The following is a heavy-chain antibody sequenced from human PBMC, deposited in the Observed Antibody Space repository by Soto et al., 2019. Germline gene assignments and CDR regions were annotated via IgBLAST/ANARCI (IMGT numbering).Heavy chain of an antibody. V-gene: IGHV4-4*02. CDR2: IYHSGST. D-gene: IGHD6-6*01. Sequence: SETLSLTCAVSSGSISSSNWWSWVRQPPGKGLEWIGEIYHSGSTNYNPSLRSRVTISVDKSKNQFSLKLSSVTAADTAVYYCARVSDSSSSQYYYMDVWGKGTTVTVS. CDR3: ARVSDSSSSQYYYMDV. J-gene: IGHJ6*03. CDR1: SGSISSSNW.